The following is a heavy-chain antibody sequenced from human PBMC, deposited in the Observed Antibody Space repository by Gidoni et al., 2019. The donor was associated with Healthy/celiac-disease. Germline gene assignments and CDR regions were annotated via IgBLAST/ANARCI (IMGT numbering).Heavy chain of an antibody. CDR3: AKDSRKAAALHNFDY. Sequence: EVQLLESGGGLVQPGGSLRLSCASSGLTFSSYAMGWVRQAPGKGLGWCSANGGSGGSTYYADSVKGRFTNSRNNSKNTLYLQMNSLRAEDTAVYYCAKDSRKAAALHNFDYWGQGTLVTVSS. J-gene: IGHJ4*02. CDR2: NGGSGGST. D-gene: IGHD6-13*01. CDR1: GLTFSSYA. V-gene: IGHV3-23*01.